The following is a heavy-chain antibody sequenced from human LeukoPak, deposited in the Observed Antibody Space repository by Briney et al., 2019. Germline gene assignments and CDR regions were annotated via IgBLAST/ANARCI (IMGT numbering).Heavy chain of an antibody. J-gene: IGHJ6*02. D-gene: IGHD5-18*01. V-gene: IGHV4-34*01. CDR2: INHRGST. CDR3: ARDLGGYSYGFYYYGMDV. Sequence: ASETLSLTCAVYGGSFSGYYWSWIRQPSGKGLEWIGEINHRGSTNYNPSLKSRVTISVDTSKNQFSLKLSSVTAADTAVYYCARDLGGYSYGFYYYGMDVWGQGTTVTVSS. CDR1: GGSFSGYY.